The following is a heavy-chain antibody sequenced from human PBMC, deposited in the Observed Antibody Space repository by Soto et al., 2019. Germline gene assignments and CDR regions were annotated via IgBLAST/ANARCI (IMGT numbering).Heavy chain of an antibody. CDR2: ISYSGST. CDR1: SGSISRYY. D-gene: IGHD1-1*01. Sequence: SETLSLTCTVSSGSISRYYWTWIRQPPGKGLEWIGYISYSGSTNYNPSLKSRVTISADTSKNQFSLKLSSVTAADTAVYYCASRVRIDAFDIWGQGTMVTISS. J-gene: IGHJ3*02. CDR3: ASRVRIDAFDI. V-gene: IGHV4-59*08.